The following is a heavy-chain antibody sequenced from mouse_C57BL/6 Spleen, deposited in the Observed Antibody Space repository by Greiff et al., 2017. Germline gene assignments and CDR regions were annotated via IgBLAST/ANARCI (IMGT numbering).Heavy chain of an antibody. V-gene: IGHV1-69*01. J-gene: IGHJ3*01. Sequence: QVQLKESGAELVMPGASVKLSCKASGYTFTSYWMHWVKQRPGQGLEWIGEIDPSDSYTNYNQKFKGKSTLTVDKSSSTAYMQLSSLTSEDSAVYYCARSRESQPAWFAYWGQGTLVTVSA. CDR3: ARSRESQPAWFAY. CDR2: IDPSDSYT. CDR1: GYTFTSYW. D-gene: IGHD6-1*01.